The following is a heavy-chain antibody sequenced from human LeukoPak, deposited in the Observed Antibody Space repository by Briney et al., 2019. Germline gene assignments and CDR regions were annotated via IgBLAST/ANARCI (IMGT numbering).Heavy chain of an antibody. CDR1: GFTFSSYG. D-gene: IGHD2-2*01. J-gene: IGHJ6*02. CDR2: IWYDRSNK. CDR3: ARGDGYCSSTSCYYYYYGVDV. V-gene: IGHV3-33*01. Sequence: GGSLRLSCAASGFTFSSYGMHWVRQAPGKGLVWVAVIWYDRSNKYYADSVKGRFTISRDNSKNTLYLQMNSLRAEDTAVYYCARGDGYCSSTSCYYYYYGVDVWGQGTTATVSS.